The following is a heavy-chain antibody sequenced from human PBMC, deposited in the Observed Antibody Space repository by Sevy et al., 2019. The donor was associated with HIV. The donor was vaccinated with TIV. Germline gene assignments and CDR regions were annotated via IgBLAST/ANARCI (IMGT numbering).Heavy chain of an antibody. V-gene: IGHV3-33*08. CDR1: GFTFSSYG. CDR2: IWYDGSNK. J-gene: IGHJ4*02. Sequence: GGSLRLSCAASGFTFSSYGMHWVRQAPGKGLEWVAVIWYDGSNKYYADSVKGRFTISRDNSKNTLYLQMNSLRAEDTAVYYCASIAAAGTHRDGFFDYWGQGTLVTVSS. D-gene: IGHD6-13*01. CDR3: ASIAAAGTHRDGFFDY.